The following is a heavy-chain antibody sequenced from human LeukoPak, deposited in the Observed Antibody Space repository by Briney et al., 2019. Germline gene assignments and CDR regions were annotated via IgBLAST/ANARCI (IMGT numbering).Heavy chain of an antibody. CDR2: IIPIFGTA. CDR1: GGTFSSYA. CDR3: ATMVRGDEDAFDI. J-gene: IGHJ3*02. V-gene: IGHV1-69*13. D-gene: IGHD3-10*01. Sequence: GASVNVSYKASGGTFSSYAISWVRQAPGQGLEWMGGIIPIFGTANYAQKFQGRVTITADESTSTAYMELSSLRSEDTAVYYCATMVRGDEDAFDIWGQGTMVTVSS.